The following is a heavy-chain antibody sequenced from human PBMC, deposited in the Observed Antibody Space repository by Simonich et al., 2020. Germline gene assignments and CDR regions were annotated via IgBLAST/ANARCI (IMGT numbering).Heavy chain of an antibody. Sequence: GGGLVQPGGSLRLSCAASGSTFSSYAMSWVRQAPGKGLEWVSAISGSGGSTYYADSVKGRFTISRDNSKNTLYLQMNSLRAEDTAVYYCAKDLGERITMIVVVIDAFDIWGQGTMVTVSS. V-gene: IGHV3-23*01. CDR3: AKDLGERITMIVVVIDAFDI. D-gene: IGHD3-22*01. J-gene: IGHJ3*02. CDR2: ISGSGGST. CDR1: GSTFSSYA.